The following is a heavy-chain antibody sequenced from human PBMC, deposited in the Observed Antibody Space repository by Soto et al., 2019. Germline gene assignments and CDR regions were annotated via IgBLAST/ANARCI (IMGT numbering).Heavy chain of an antibody. J-gene: IGHJ4*02. V-gene: IGHV3-33*01. Sequence: QVQLVESGGGVVQPGRSLRLSCAASGFTFSSYGMHWVRQAPGKGLEWVALIWYDGSNKYYADSVKGRFTISRDNSKNTLYLQMNSLRAEDTAVYYCARDRVYSGWYAPGYWGQGTLVTVSS. CDR2: IWYDGSNK. D-gene: IGHD6-19*01. CDR3: ARDRVYSGWYAPGY. CDR1: GFTFSSYG.